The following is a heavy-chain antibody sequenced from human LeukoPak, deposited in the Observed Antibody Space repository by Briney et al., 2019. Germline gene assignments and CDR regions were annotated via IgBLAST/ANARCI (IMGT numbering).Heavy chain of an antibody. J-gene: IGHJ4*02. CDR1: GFTFSSFW. V-gene: IGHV3-74*01. CDR2: TNSDGSTT. D-gene: IGHD6-13*01. CDR3: ARAGTSIAAAHRFFDY. Sequence: GGSLRLSCAASGFTFSSFWMHWVRQAPGKGLVWVSHTNSDGSTTDYADSVRGRFTISRDNAKNTLYLQMNSLRAEDTAVYFCARAGTSIAAAHRFFDYWGQGTLVTVSS.